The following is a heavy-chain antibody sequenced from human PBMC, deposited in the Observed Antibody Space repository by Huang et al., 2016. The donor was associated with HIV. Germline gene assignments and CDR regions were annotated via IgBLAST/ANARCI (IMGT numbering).Heavy chain of an antibody. CDR2: ISYDGRNK. CDR1: GFSFSDSG. J-gene: IGHJ4*02. V-gene: IGHV3-30*18. CDR3: AKDRRAYYYGSGIEY. Sequence: QVQLVESGGGVVEPGGSLRVSCAASGFSFSDSGMHWVRQAPGKGREWVAVISYDGRNKFYADSVKGRFTSSRDNSKNTVYLQMNSLRAGDTAVYYCAKDRRAYYYGSGIEYWGQGARVTVSS. D-gene: IGHD3-10*01.